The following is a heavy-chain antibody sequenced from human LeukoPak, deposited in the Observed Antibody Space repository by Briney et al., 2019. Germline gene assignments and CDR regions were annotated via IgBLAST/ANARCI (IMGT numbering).Heavy chain of an antibody. CDR3: ARDPTEIYDSSSIDY. D-gene: IGHD3-22*01. CDR2: INPNSGGT. Sequence: GASVKVSCKASGYTFTGYYMHWVRQAPGQGLEWMGWINPNSGGTNYAQKFQGRVTMTRDTSISTAYMELSRLRSDDTAVYYCARDPTEIYDSSSIDYWGQGTLVTVSS. CDR1: GYTFTGYY. V-gene: IGHV1-2*02. J-gene: IGHJ4*02.